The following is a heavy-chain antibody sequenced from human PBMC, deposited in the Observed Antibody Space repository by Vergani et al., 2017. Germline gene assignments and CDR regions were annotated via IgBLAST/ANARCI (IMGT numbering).Heavy chain of an antibody. V-gene: IGHV3-23*01. D-gene: IGHD2-15*01. CDR1: GFTFSACP. Sequence: EVQLLQSGGGVIQPGGSVRLSCAASGFTFSACPMTWVRQAPGKGLEWVSAISARYPSTYYADSVKGRFTISRDNSKNMLYLQMNSLRAEDTAVYYCARGPYCSRGSCSALDYGGQGTLVTVSS. CDR3: ARGPYCSRGSCSALDY. J-gene: IGHJ4*02. CDR2: ISARYPST.